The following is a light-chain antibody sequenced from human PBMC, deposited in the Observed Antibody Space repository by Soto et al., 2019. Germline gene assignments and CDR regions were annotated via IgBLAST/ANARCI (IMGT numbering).Light chain of an antibody. J-gene: IGKJ1*01. CDR3: HQRKSWPRT. CDR2: DTS. V-gene: IGKV3D-15*01. CDR1: QTVSSN. Sequence: EVVMTQSPSTLSVSPGERATLSCRASQTVSSNLAWYQHKPGQAPRLLIYDTSNRATGIPARFSGSGSGTDFTLTISSLEPEDFALYYCHQRKSWPRTFGQGTKVDIK.